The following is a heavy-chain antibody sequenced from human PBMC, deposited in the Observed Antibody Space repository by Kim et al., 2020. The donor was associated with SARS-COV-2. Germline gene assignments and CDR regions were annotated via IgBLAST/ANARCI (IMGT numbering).Heavy chain of an antibody. J-gene: IGHJ5*02. CDR1: GYTFTSYG. V-gene: IGHV1-18*01. CDR2: ISAYNGNT. D-gene: IGHD3-3*01. Sequence: ASVKVSCKASGYTFTSYGISWVRQAPGQGLEWMGWISAYNGNTNYAQKLQGRVTMTTDTSTSTAYMELRSLRSDDTAVYYCARVDRLLKYYDFWSGYYTTGWFDPWGQVTLVTVSS. CDR3: ARVDRLLKYYDFWSGYYTTGWFDP.